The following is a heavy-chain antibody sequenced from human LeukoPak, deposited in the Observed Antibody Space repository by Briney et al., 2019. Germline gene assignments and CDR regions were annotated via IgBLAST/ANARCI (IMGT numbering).Heavy chain of an antibody. CDR3: ARDKGHYDVDY. Sequence: GPLRLSCAASGFTFSSYWMSWVRQPPGKGLEWMGSIYYSGSTYYNPSLKSRLTISVDTSKNQFSLKLSSVTAADTAIYYCARDKGHYDVDYWGQGTLVTVSS. CDR1: GFTFSSYW. J-gene: IGHJ4*02. V-gene: IGHV4-39*07. D-gene: IGHD3-16*01. CDR2: IYYSGST.